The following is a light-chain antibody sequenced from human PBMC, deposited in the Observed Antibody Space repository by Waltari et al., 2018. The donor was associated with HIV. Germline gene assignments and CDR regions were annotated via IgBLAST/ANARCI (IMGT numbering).Light chain of an antibody. J-gene: IGLJ2*01. CDR2: QVN. CDR3: SSFAGSNNLMV. CDR1: SSDVGGYNY. V-gene: IGLV2-8*01. Sequence: QSALTQPPSASGSPGQSVTISCTGTSSDVGGYNYVSWYQQHPGKAPTLIIYQVNKRPSGGPDRFSGTKSGNRASLTVSGLQAEDAADYYCSSFAGSNNLMVFGGGTKLTVL.